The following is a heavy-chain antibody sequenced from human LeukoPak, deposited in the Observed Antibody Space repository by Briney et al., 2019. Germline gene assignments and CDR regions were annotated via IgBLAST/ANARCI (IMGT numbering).Heavy chain of an antibody. CDR1: GGSFSGYY. D-gene: IGHD1-26*01. CDR2: IYYSGST. V-gene: IGHV4-30-4*01. Sequence: ASETLSLTYAVYGGSFSGYYWSWIRQPPEKGLEWIGYIYYSGSTNYNPSLKSRVTISVDTSKNQFSLKLSSVTAADTAVYYCARDRESYSHSLDAFDIWGQGTMVTVSS. J-gene: IGHJ3*02. CDR3: ARDRESYSHSLDAFDI.